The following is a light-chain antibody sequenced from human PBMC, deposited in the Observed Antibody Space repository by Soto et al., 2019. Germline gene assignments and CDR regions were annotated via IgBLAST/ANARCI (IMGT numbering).Light chain of an antibody. J-gene: IGKJ4*01. Sequence: DIQMTQSPSSLSASVGDRVTITCWASQGINNNLAWYQQKPGKVPKVLIYAASTLQSGVPSRFSGSGSGTDFTLTISSLQPEDVATYYCQKYNSAPLTFGGGTKVEIK. CDR3: QKYNSAPLT. CDR1: QGINNN. V-gene: IGKV1-27*01. CDR2: AAS.